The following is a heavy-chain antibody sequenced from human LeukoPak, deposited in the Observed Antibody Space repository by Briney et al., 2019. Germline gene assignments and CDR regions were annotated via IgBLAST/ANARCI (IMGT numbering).Heavy chain of an antibody. J-gene: IGHJ4*02. CDR1: GYTFTSYY. D-gene: IGHD3-10*01. V-gene: IGHV1-46*01. CDR2: INPSGGST. Sequence: ASVKVSCKASGYTFTSYYMHWVRQAPGQGLEWMGIINPSGGSTSYAQKFQGRVTMTRDTSTSTVYMQLSSLRSDDTAVYYCVRPLEAFGSGNYRPFDYWGRGTLVIVSS. CDR3: VRPLEAFGSGNYRPFDY.